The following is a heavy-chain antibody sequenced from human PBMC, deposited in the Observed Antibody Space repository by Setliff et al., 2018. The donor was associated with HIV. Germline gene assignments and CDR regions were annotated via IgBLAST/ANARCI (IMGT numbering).Heavy chain of an antibody. CDR3: ASSITTFAPGGY. V-gene: IGHV3-23*01. CDR1: AFTFSNYA. J-gene: IGHJ4*02. D-gene: IGHD1-20*01. Sequence: GGSLKISCAASAFTFSNYAMNWVRQTPGKGLEWVSAISGDSETTYYADSVKGRFTISRDNSNSTLYLQMNSLRADDGAIYYCASSITTFAPGGYWGQGTLVIVSS. CDR2: ISGDSETT.